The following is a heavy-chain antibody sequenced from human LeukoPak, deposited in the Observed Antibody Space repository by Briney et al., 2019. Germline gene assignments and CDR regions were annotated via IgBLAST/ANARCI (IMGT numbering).Heavy chain of an antibody. D-gene: IGHD3-16*01. J-gene: IGHJ4*02. Sequence: GGPLRLSCVASGFTFSSYNMNWVRQAPGKGLEWVSHISSTGSTIYYSDSVRGRFTISRDNAKNSLYLQMNSLRAEDTALYYCARGGDSWGQGTLVTVSS. CDR1: GFTFSSYN. CDR3: ARGGDS. CDR2: ISSTGSTI. V-gene: IGHV3-48*01.